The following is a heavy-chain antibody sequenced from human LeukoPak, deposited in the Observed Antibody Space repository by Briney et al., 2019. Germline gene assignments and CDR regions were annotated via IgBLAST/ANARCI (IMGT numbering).Heavy chain of an antibody. CDR1: GFTVSSNY. Sequence: GWSLRLSCAASGFTVSSNYMIWVRQAPGKGLEWVSVIYSGGSTYYADSVKGRFTISLDNSKNTLYLQMNSLRAEDTAVYYCARGKGGYDSLYYYYGMDVWGQGTTVTVSS. CDR2: IYSGGST. J-gene: IGHJ6*02. V-gene: IGHV3-53*01. CDR3: ARGKGGYDSLYYYYGMDV. D-gene: IGHD5-12*01.